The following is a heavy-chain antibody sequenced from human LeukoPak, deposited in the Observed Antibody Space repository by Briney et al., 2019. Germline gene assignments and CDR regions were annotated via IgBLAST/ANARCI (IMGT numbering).Heavy chain of an antibody. Sequence: GGSLRLSCAASGFTFSSYAMSWVRQAPGKGLEWVAFIRYDGSNKYYADSVKGRFTIPRDNSKNTLYLQMNSLRAEDTAVYYCGEYLGYWGQGTLVTVSS. CDR3: GEYLGY. J-gene: IGHJ4*02. CDR1: GFTFSSYA. V-gene: IGHV3-30*02. CDR2: IRYDGSNK.